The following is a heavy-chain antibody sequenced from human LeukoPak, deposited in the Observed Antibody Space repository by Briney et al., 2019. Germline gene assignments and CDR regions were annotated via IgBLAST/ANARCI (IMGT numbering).Heavy chain of an antibody. Sequence: GETLKISCGASGFTFTTYWMSWVRQAPRKELEWVANIKQDGTEKYYVDSVKGRFTISRDYARNSLYLQLNSLRAEDTAVYYCARLSEMFRGPQVIYYFDYWGQGTLVTVSS. CDR2: IKQDGTEK. D-gene: IGHD3-10*01. CDR3: ARLSEMFRGPQVIYYFDY. CDR1: GFTFTTYW. J-gene: IGHJ4*02. V-gene: IGHV3-7*01.